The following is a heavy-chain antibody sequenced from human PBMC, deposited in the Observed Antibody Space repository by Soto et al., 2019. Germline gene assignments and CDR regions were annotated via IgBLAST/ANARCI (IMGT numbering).Heavy chain of an antibody. CDR1: GGTFSSYA. J-gene: IGHJ4*02. V-gene: IGHV1-69*01. Sequence: QVQLVQSGAEVKKPGSSVKVSCKASGGTFSSYAISWVRQAPGQGLEWMGGIIPIFGTANYAQKFQGRVTITADESTSTAYMELSSLRSEDTAVSYCARTGLSDFWSGRQLDYWGQGTLVTVSS. CDR2: IIPIFGTA. CDR3: ARTGLSDFWSGRQLDY. D-gene: IGHD3-3*01.